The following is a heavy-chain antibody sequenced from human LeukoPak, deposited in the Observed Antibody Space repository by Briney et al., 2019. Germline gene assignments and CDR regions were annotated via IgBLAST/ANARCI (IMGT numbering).Heavy chain of an antibody. Sequence: ASVKVSCKASGYTFTSYDINWARQATGQGLEWMGWMNPNSGNTGYAQKFQGRVTMTRNTSISTAYMELSSLRSEDTAVYYCARGNDSGGSFDYWGQGTLVTVSS. CDR2: MNPNSGNT. J-gene: IGHJ4*02. V-gene: IGHV1-8*01. CDR3: ARGNDSGGSFDY. D-gene: IGHD3-22*01. CDR1: GYTFTSYD.